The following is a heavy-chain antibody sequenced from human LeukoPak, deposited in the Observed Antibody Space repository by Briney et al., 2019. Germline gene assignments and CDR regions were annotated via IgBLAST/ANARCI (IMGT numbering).Heavy chain of an antibody. D-gene: IGHD6-19*01. CDR2: IYLGDSDT. V-gene: IGHV5-51*01. J-gene: IGHJ4*02. CDR1: GYSFTNYW. Sequence: GESLKISCKGSGYSFTNYWISWVRQMPGKGLEWMGIIYLGDSDTRYSPSFQGQVTISADKSISTAYLQWSSLKASDTAIYYCARHPSYTSGWPLDYWGQGTLVTVSS. CDR3: ARHPSYTSGWPLDY.